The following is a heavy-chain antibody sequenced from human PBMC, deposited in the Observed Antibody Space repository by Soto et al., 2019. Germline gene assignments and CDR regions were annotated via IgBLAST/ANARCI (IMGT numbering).Heavy chain of an antibody. CDR1: GYTFTSYA. CDR2: INAGNGNT. CDR3: ASQQLERRWGYYYYGMDV. V-gene: IGHV1-3*01. Sequence: ASVKVSCKASGYTFTSYAMHWVRQAPGQRLEWMGWINAGNGNTKYSQKFQGRVTITRDTSASTAYMELSSLRSEDTAVYYCASQQLERRWGYYYYGMDVWGQGTTVTVSS. J-gene: IGHJ6*02. D-gene: IGHD1-1*01.